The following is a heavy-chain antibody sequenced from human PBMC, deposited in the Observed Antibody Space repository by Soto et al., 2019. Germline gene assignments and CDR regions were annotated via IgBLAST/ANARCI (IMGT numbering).Heavy chain of an antibody. V-gene: IGHV3-23*01. D-gene: IGHD5-18*01. J-gene: IGHJ3*02. Sequence: GGSLRLSFAASGFTFSSYVMSWVLQAPGKGLEWVSGVSGSGGSTYCVDSVKGRFTISRDNSKNTLCLQMNSLRAEDTAVYYCAKDFGYNYGYDAFDIWGQGTMVTVSS. CDR2: VSGSGGST. CDR3: AKDFGYNYGYDAFDI. CDR1: GFTFSSYV.